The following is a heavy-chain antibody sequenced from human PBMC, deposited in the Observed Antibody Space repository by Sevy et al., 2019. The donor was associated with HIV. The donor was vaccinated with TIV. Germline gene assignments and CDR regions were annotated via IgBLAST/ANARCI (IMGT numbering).Heavy chain of an antibody. J-gene: IGHJ6*02. CDR1: GFTFSSYG. Sequence: GGSLRLSCAASGFTFSSYGMHWVRQAPGKGLEWVAVISYDGSNKYYADSVKGRFTISRDNSKNTLYLQMNSLGAEDTAGYYCAKDLWYYYGSGSYYKSIIIYYYGMDVWGQGTTVTVSS. CDR2: ISYDGSNK. V-gene: IGHV3-30*18. D-gene: IGHD3-10*01. CDR3: AKDLWYYYGSGSYYKSIIIYYYGMDV.